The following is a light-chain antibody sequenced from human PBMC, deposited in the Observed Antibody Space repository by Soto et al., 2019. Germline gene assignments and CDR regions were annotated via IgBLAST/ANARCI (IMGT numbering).Light chain of an antibody. CDR3: QQYNNWPALT. V-gene: IGKV3-15*01. CDR1: QSVSSK. CDR2: GAS. J-gene: IGKJ3*01. Sequence: EIVMTQSPATLSVSPGERATLACSASQSVSSKLAWYQQKPGQAPRLLIYGASTSATGIPARFSDSGSETEFTLTISSLQSEDFAVYYCQQYNNWPALTFGPGTKVDIK.